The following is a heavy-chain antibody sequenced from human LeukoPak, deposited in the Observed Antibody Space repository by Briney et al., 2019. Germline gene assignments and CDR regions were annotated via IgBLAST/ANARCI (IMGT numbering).Heavy chain of an antibody. Sequence: PGGSLRLSCEASGFTFSSYWMHWVRQAPGKGLVWVSRINGDGSSTNYADSVKGRFTISRDNAKNTLYLQMNSLRAEDAAMYFCAGSLGYSYGSYHWGQGILVTVSS. CDR3: AGSLGYSYGSYH. D-gene: IGHD5-18*01. CDR2: INGDGSST. J-gene: IGHJ1*01. CDR1: GFTFSSYW. V-gene: IGHV3-74*01.